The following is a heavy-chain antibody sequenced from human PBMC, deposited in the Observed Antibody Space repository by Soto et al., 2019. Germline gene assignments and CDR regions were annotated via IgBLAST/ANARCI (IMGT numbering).Heavy chain of an antibody. V-gene: IGHV4-59*01. CDR1: GGSINSYY. CDR3: ARGGGWLPEY. Sequence: QVQLRESGPGLVKPSETLSLTCTVSGGSINSYYWSWIRQPPGKGLEWVGNIHYTGSTTYNPSLKSRITISVDTPKNQFSLKLSSVTAADTAVYSCARGGGWLPEYWGQGTLVTVSS. CDR2: IHYTGST. J-gene: IGHJ4*02. D-gene: IGHD5-12*01.